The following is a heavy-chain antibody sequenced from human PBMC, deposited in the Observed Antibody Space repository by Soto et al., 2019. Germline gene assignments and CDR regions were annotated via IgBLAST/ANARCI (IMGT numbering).Heavy chain of an antibody. CDR3: AKMEGMDPWAYSFDY. Sequence: EVQVLESGGGLVQPGGSLRRSCAATGFTFSDFAMSWVRQASGKGLEWVSRIYGGGNGPHYADSVKGRVTISRDNSKNTLYLQMNSLRAEDTAVYYCAKMEGMDPWAYSFDYWGQGTLVTVSS. J-gene: IGHJ4*02. D-gene: IGHD2-2*03. CDR2: IYGGGNGP. V-gene: IGHV3-23*01. CDR1: GFTFSDFA.